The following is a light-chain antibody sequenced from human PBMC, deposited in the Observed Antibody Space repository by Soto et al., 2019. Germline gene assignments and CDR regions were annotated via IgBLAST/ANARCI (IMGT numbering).Light chain of an antibody. V-gene: IGKV3-20*01. CDR2: GAT. J-gene: IGKJ2*01. CDR3: QQYGSSHT. Sequence: EIVLTQSPGTLSLSPGERATLSCQGSPSGSRRYLAWYQQKPGQAPKLLIYGATSRATGIPDRFSGIGSGTDFTLTISRLEPEDFAVYYCQQYGSSHTFGQGTKLEIK. CDR1: PSGSRRY.